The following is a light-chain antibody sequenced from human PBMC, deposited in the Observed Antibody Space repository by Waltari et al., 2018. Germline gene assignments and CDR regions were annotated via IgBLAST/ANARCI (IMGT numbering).Light chain of an antibody. CDR2: GAS. J-gene: IGKJ1*01. Sequence: DIVMTQSPDSLAVSVGERATIHCKSRQPVLYRSNNAYYLGWYPQRPGQPPKLLIYGASNREAGVPDRFSGSGSGTDFNITISSLKAEDVGVYYCQQYYDIPSTFGQGTKVQIK. CDR1: QPVLYRSNNAYY. V-gene: IGKV4-1*01. CDR3: QQYYDIPST.